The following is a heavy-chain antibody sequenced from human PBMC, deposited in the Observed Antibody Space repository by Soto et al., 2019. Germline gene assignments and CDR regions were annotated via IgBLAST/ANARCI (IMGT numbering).Heavy chain of an antibody. CDR2: ISSSSSYT. V-gene: IGHV3-11*06. D-gene: IGHD3-3*01. J-gene: IGHJ5*02. Sequence: GSLRLSCAASGFTFSDYYMSWIRQAPGKGLEWVSYISSSSSYTNYADSVKGRFTISRDNAKNSLYLQMNSLRAEDTAVYYCARVNDFWKNWFDPWGQGTLVTVSS. CDR1: GFTFSDYY. CDR3: ARVNDFWKNWFDP.